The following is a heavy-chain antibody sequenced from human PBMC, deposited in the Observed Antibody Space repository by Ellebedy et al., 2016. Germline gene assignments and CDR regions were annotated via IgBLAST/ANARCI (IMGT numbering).Heavy chain of an antibody. CDR1: GFTVSSNY. CDR3: ARRGEGPGYYYYYYYMDV. V-gene: IGHV4-34*01. CDR2: INHSGST. Sequence: ESLKISXAASGFTVSSNYMSWVRQPPGKGLEWIGEINHSGSTNYNPSLKSRVTISVDTSKNQFSLKLTSVTAADTAVYYCARRGEGPGYYYYYYYMDVWGKGTTVTVSS. J-gene: IGHJ6*03. D-gene: IGHD3-10*01.